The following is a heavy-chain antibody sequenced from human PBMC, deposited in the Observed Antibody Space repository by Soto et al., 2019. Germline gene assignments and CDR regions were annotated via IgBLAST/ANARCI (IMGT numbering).Heavy chain of an antibody. CDR3: ARDNSYYDILTGYSPPWSDP. V-gene: IGHV1-3*01. D-gene: IGHD3-9*01. J-gene: IGHJ5*02. CDR2: INAGNGNT. Sequence: ASVKVSCKASGYTFTSYAMHWVRQAPGQKLEWMGWINAGNGNTKYSQKFQGRVTIARDTCASTAYMELSSLRSEDTAVYYCARDNSYYDILTGYSPPWSDPWGQGTLVTVSS. CDR1: GYTFTSYA.